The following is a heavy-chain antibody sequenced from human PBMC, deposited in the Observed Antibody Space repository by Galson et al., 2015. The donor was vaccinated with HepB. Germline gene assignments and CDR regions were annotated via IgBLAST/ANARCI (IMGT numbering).Heavy chain of an antibody. D-gene: IGHD3-22*01. CDR3: AKGFNYYYDSSGYYRVEAFDI. V-gene: IGHV3-30*18. CDR2: ISYDGSNK. CDR1: GFTFSSYG. J-gene: IGHJ3*02. Sequence: SLRLSCAASGFTFSSYGMHWVRQAPGKGLEWVAVISYDGSNKYYADSVKGRFTISRDNSKNTLYLQMNSLRAEDTAVYYCAKGFNYYYDSSGYYRVEAFDIWGQGTMVTVSS.